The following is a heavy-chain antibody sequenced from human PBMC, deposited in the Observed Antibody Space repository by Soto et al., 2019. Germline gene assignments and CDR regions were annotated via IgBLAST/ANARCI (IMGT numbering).Heavy chain of an antibody. Sequence: GGSLRLSCAASGFTFSTYAMSWVRQAPGKGLEWVSAISGGGGSTYYADSVKGRFTISRDNSENTLSLQMNSLRAEDTAVYYCAKSPYSYGYVHDYWGQGTPVTVSS. CDR1: GFTFSTYA. J-gene: IGHJ4*02. V-gene: IGHV3-23*01. CDR2: ISGGGGST. CDR3: AKSPYSYGYVHDY. D-gene: IGHD5-18*01.